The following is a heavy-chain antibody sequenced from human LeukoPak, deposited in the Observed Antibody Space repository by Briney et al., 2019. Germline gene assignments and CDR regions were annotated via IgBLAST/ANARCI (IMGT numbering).Heavy chain of an antibody. J-gene: IGHJ5*02. CDR3: ARSGVVTVIRDNCFDP. CDR1: GFTFSSYS. V-gene: IGHV3-21*01. CDR2: ISTSGSYI. D-gene: IGHD4-23*01. Sequence: GGSLRLSCAASGFTFSSYSMYWVRQAPGKGLEWVSSISTSGSYIYYADSLKDRFTISRDNAKNSLFLQMNSLRAEDTAVYYCARSGVVTVIRDNCFDPWGQGTLVTVSS.